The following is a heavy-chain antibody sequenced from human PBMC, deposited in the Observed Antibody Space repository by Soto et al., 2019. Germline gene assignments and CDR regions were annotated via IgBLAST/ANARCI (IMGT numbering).Heavy chain of an antibody. V-gene: IGHV3-7*01. CDR1: GFTFSSYW. D-gene: IGHD5-12*01. Sequence: EVQLVESGGGLVQPGGSLRLSCAASGFTFSSYWMSWVRQAPGKGLEWVANIKQDGSEKYYVDSVKGRFTISRDNAKNSLYLQMNSLRAEDTAVYYCARDRERWLQFRGIDYWGQGTLVTVSS. J-gene: IGHJ4*02. CDR3: ARDRERWLQFRGIDY. CDR2: IKQDGSEK.